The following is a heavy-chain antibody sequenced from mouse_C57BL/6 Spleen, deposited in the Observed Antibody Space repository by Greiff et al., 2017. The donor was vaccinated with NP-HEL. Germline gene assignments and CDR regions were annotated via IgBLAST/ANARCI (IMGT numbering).Heavy chain of an antibody. J-gene: IGHJ1*03. V-gene: IGHV1-64*01. Sequence: QVQLQQPGAELVKPGASVKLSCKASGYTFTSYWMHWVKQRPGQGLEWIGMIHPNSGSTNYNEKFKSKATLTVDKSSSTAYMQLSSLTSEDSAVYYCARLAHYYGSSYGYFDVWGTGTTVTVSS. CDR3: ARLAHYYGSSYGYFDV. D-gene: IGHD1-1*01. CDR1: GYTFTSYW. CDR2: IHPNSGST.